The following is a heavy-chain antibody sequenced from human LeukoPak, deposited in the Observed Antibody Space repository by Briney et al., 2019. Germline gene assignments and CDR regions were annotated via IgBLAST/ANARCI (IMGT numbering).Heavy chain of an antibody. V-gene: IGHV3-33*01. CDR1: GFTFSNYG. CDR3: ARDGQWLGSYFDY. CDR2: IWYDGSNK. Sequence: PGRSLRLSCAASGFTFSNYGMHWVRQAPGKGLEWVAVIWYDGSNKYYADSVKGRFTISRDNSKNTLYLQMNSLRAEDTAVYYCARDGQWLGSYFDYWGQGTLVTVSS. J-gene: IGHJ4*02. D-gene: IGHD6-19*01.